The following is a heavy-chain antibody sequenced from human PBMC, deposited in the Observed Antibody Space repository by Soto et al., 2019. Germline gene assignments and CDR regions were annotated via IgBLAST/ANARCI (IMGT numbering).Heavy chain of an antibody. V-gene: IGHV1-2*02. CDR3: ARXRADLYCSGGSCYRTNYYYYYGMDV. J-gene: IGHJ6*02. CDR2: INPNSGGT. CDR1: GYTFTGYY. Sequence: SVKVSCKASGYTFTGYYMHWVRQAPGQGLEWMGWINPNSGGTNYAQKFQGRVTMTRDTSISTAYMELSRLRSDDTAVYYCARXRADLYCSGGSCYRTNYYYYYGMDVWGQGTTVTVSS. D-gene: IGHD2-15*01.